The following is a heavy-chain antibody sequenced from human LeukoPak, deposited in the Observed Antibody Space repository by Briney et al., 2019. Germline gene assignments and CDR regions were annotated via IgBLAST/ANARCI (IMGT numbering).Heavy chain of an antibody. CDR2: ISYDGSNK. CDR3: ARDLGDYGGC. J-gene: IGHJ4*02. D-gene: IGHD4-17*01. CDR1: GFNFSSYA. V-gene: IGHV3-30-3*01. Sequence: GRALRLSCAASGFNFSSYAMHWVRQAPGKGLEWVAVISYDGSNKYYADAVKGRFTISRDNSKNTLYLQMNSLRAADTAVYYCARDLGDYGGCWGQGTLVTVSS.